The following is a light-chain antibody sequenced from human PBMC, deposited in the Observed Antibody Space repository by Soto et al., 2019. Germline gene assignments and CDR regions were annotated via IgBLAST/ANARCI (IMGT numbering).Light chain of an antibody. J-gene: IGKJ1*01. CDR1: QSVGSN. CDR2: DAT. CDR3: QQYNDWPPWT. V-gene: IGKV3-15*01. Sequence: ETVMTQSPATLSVSSGERVTLSCRASQSVGSNLAWHQQKPGQGPRLLIHDATTRATGVPARLSGSGSGTEFTLTISSLQSEDSAVYYCQQYNDWPPWTFGQGTKVEIK.